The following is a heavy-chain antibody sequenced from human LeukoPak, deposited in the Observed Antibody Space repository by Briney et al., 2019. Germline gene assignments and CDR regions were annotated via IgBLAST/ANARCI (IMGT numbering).Heavy chain of an antibody. D-gene: IGHD2-2*01. J-gene: IGHJ4*02. CDR1: GGTLSSYA. CDR3: ASPGKLGYCSSTSCFDY. V-gene: IGHV1-69*13. Sequence: SVKVSCKASGGTLSSYAMSWVRQAPGQGVEWRGGIIPIFGTANYAQKFQGRVTITADESTSTAYMELSRLRSEDTAVYYCASPGKLGYCSSTSCFDYWGQGTLVTVSS. CDR2: IIPIFGTA.